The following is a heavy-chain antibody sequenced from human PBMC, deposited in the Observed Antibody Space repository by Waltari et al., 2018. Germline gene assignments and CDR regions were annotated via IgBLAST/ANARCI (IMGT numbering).Heavy chain of an antibody. J-gene: IGHJ4*02. V-gene: IGHV3-74*02. CDR1: GFPFTTYW. Sequence: EVYLVESGGGLAQPGGSLRLSCEASGFPFTTYWMHWVSQVPGKGLEWVAHINDDGSNANYADSVRGRFTISRDNAKNTMYLRLNSLRVDDTATYYCASGWYTTGYWGQGAQVTVSS. D-gene: IGHD6-19*01. CDR2: INDDGSNA. CDR3: ASGWYTTGY.